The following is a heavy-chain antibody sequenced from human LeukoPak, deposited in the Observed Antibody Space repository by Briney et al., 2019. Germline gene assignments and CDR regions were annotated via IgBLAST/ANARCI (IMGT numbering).Heavy chain of an antibody. Sequence: GASVKVSCKASGYTFTSYYMHWVRQAPGQGLEWMGIINPSGGSTSYAQKFQGRVTMTRDTSTSTVYMELSSLRSEDTAVYYCARDVEMYYDSSAFGDYWGQGTLVTVSS. CDR2: INPSGGST. CDR1: GYTFTSYY. CDR3: ARDVEMYYDSSAFGDY. V-gene: IGHV1-46*01. J-gene: IGHJ4*02. D-gene: IGHD3-22*01.